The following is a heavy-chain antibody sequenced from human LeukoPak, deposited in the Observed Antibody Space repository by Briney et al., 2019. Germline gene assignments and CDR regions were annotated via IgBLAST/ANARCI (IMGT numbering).Heavy chain of an antibody. CDR3: ATRRSSTSSYYFDY. J-gene: IGHJ4*02. V-gene: IGHV3-23*01. Sequence: PGGSLRLSCAASGFTLSSYAMSWVRQAPGKGLEWVSAISVSGNTYHADSVKGRFTISRDNSKNTLYLQMNSLRAEDTAVYYCATRRSSTSSYYFDYWGQGTLVTVSS. CDR1: GFTLSSYA. CDR2: ISVSGNT. D-gene: IGHD2-2*01.